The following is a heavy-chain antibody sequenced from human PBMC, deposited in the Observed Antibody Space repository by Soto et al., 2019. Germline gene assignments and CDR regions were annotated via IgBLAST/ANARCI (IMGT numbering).Heavy chain of an antibody. D-gene: IGHD6-13*01. Sequence: QVQLVQSGVEVKKPGASVKVSCTAHGYNLREYGVSWLRQVTGLGFEWLGWISGDNVNRRSSQKFQDRLTMTTDTSTNTDYLELRRLRSDDTALYYCGREGQQLAKDQFFQFNGVDVWGQGTSVTVSS. CDR3: GREGQQLAKDQFFQFNGVDV. J-gene: IGHJ6*02. CDR1: GYNLREYG. V-gene: IGHV1-18*01. CDR2: ISGDNVNR.